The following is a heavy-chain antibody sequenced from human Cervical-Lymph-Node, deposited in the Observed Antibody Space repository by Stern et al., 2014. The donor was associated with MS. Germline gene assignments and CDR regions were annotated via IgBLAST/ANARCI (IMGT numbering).Heavy chain of an antibody. CDR2: IFPADSDS. V-gene: IGHV5-51*01. CDR1: GYNFGDYW. D-gene: IGHD2-2*01. J-gene: IGHJ6*02. CDR3: ARHQPAATFAMDV. Sequence: VQLVESGAEVKKPGESLKISCKGSGYNFGDYWIGWVRQKPGKGLEWMGTIFPADSDSRYSPLFEGQVTISADESISTAFLQSSSLKASDTGIYYCARHQPAATFAMDVWGQGTTVIVSS.